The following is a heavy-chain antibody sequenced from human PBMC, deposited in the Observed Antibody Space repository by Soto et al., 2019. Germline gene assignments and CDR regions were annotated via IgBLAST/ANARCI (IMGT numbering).Heavy chain of an antibody. CDR1: GYTFTSYG. V-gene: IGHV1-18*01. J-gene: IGHJ6*02. Sequence: GASVKVSCKASGYTFTSYGISWVRQAPGQGLEWMGWISAYNGNTNYAQKLKGRVTMTTDTSTSTAYMELRSLRSDDTAVYYCARDIVVVPAAEHYYYYYGMDVWGQGTTVTVS. CDR2: ISAYNGNT. CDR3: ARDIVVVPAAEHYYYYYGMDV. D-gene: IGHD2-2*01.